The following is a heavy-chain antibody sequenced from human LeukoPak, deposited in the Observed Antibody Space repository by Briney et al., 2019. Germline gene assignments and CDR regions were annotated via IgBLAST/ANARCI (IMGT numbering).Heavy chain of an antibody. D-gene: IGHD3-22*01. Sequence: GGSLRLSCAASVFTVTKYSMNWVRQAPGKGLEWVSSISSTSFRHYADSVKGRFTISRDNAKNSLYLQMNSLRAEDTAMYYCAREQYYYDSSGYSYWGQGTLVTVSS. CDR3: AREQYYYDSSGYSY. J-gene: IGHJ4*02. V-gene: IGHV3-21*06. CDR2: ISSTSFR. CDR1: VFTVTKYS.